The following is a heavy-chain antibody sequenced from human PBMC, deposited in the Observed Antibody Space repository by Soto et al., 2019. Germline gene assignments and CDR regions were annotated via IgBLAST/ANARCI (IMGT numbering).Heavy chain of an antibody. CDR2: ISGSGGST. V-gene: IGHV3-23*01. Sequence: EVQMLESGGGLVQPGGSLRLSCAASGFTFRSYAMSWVRQAPGKGLEWVSAISGSGGSTYYADSVKGRFTISRDNSKITLYLQIISLRAENTAVYYCAKDLYYGSGRYYYYYYMAVWGKGTSVTVSS. J-gene: IGHJ6*03. CDR1: GFTFRSYA. D-gene: IGHD3-10*01. CDR3: AKDLYYGSGRYYYYYYMAV.